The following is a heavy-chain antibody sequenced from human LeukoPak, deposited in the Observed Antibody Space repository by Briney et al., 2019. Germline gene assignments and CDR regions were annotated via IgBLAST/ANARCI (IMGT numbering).Heavy chain of an antibody. CDR3: ASKSTDHGELRFDY. CDR2: IYYTGTT. J-gene: IGHJ4*02. V-gene: IGHV4-59*01. D-gene: IGHD4-17*01. CDR1: GGSISSYY. Sequence: SETLSLTCTVSGGSISSYYWSWIRQPPGKGLEWIGYIYYTGTTNYNPSLKSRVTISVDTSKNQFSLKVNSVTAADTGVYYCASKSTDHGELRFDYWGQGTLVTVSS.